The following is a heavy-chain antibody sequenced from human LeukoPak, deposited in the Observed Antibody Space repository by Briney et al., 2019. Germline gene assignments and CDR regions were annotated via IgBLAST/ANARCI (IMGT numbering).Heavy chain of an antibody. Sequence: ASVKVSCKASGGTFSSYAISWVRQAPGQGLEWMGRIIPILGIANYAQKFQGRVTITADKSTSTAYMELSSLRSEDTAVYYCARGGIAVADDAFDIWGQGTMVTVSS. D-gene: IGHD6-19*01. CDR2: IIPILGIA. J-gene: IGHJ3*02. V-gene: IGHV1-69*04. CDR1: GGTFSSYA. CDR3: ARGGIAVADDAFDI.